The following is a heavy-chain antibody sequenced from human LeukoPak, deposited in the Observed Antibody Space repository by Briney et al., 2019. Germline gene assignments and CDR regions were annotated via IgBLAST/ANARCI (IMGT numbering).Heavy chain of an antibody. Sequence: GGSLRLSCAASGFTFSSYSMNWVRQAPGKGLEWVSYISSSSSTIYYADSVKGRFTISRDNAKNSLYLQMNSLRAEDTAVYYCARVAAAGRGYYYGMDVWGQGTTVTVSS. D-gene: IGHD6-13*01. CDR1: GFTFSSYS. J-gene: IGHJ6*02. CDR2: ISSSSSTI. V-gene: IGHV3-48*01. CDR3: ARVAAAGRGYYYGMDV.